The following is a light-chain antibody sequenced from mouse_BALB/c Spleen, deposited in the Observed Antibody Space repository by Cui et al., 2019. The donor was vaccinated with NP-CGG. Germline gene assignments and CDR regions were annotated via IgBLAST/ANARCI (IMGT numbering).Light chain of an antibody. CDR3: ARWYSTHWV. Sequence: AVVPQDSAHTTSPGGTVILTCRSSTGAITTSNDANWVQKKPDHLFAVLRGGTSNRAPVVPVRFSGSLSGDKAALTITGAQTEEDAIYCCARWYSTHWVFGGGTKLTVL. CDR1: TGAITTSND. CDR2: GTS. V-gene: IGLV2*02. J-gene: IGLJ1*01.